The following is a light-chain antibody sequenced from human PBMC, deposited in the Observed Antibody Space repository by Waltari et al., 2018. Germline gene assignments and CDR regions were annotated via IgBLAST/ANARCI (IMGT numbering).Light chain of an antibody. CDR1: EDIKNY. V-gene: IGKV1-33*01. Sequence: DIQMTQSPSSLSASVGDRVTITCQASEDIKNYLNWYQQKPGTAPKLLIYDASNLQTGVQSRFSGGGFGTDFTLTISGLQPEDIATYFCQQYHTLLSFGGGTKVELK. CDR3: QQYHTLLS. CDR2: DAS. J-gene: IGKJ4*01.